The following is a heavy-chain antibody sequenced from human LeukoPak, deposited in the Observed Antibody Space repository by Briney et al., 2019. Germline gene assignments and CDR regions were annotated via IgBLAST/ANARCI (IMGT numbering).Heavy chain of an antibody. J-gene: IGHJ5*02. V-gene: IGHV3-30-3*01. CDR2: ISYDGSQK. D-gene: IGHD5-24*01. CDR3: ARRGRDDSNSDNWFAP. Sequence: GGSLRLSCAASGFTFNTYAIHWVRQAPGKGLEWVAVISYDGSQKYYLDSVKGRFTISRDNSKNTVYLQMNTLRGEDTAVYYCARRGRDDSNSDNWFAPWGQGTLVTVSS. CDR1: GFTFNTYA.